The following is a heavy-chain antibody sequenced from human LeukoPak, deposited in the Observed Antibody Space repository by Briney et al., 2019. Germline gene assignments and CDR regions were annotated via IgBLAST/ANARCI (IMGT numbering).Heavy chain of an antibody. CDR1: GYTFTTYA. D-gene: IGHD3-3*01. Sequence: ASVTVSCKASGYTFTTYAISWVRQAPGQGLEWMGWISAYNGNTNYAQKLQGRVTMTTDTSTSTAYMELRSLRSDDTAVYYCAREFRTYYDFWSGYHIFDFWGQGTLVTVSS. V-gene: IGHV1-18*01. J-gene: IGHJ4*02. CDR2: ISAYNGNT. CDR3: AREFRTYYDFWSGYHIFDF.